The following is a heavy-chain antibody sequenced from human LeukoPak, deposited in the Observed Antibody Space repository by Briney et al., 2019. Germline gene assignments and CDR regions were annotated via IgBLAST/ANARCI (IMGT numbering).Heavy chain of an antibody. V-gene: IGHV4-39*01. D-gene: IGHD2-2*01. CDR1: GGSISSSSYY. J-gene: IGHJ4*02. CDR3: ARSYAIVVVPAATPDY. Sequence: SETLSLTCTVSGGSISSSSYYWGWLRQPPGRGLEWIGSIYYSGSTYYNPSRKRRVTISVDTSKNQFSLKLSSVTAADTAVYYCARSYAIVVVPAATPDYWGQGTLVTVSS. CDR2: IYYSGST.